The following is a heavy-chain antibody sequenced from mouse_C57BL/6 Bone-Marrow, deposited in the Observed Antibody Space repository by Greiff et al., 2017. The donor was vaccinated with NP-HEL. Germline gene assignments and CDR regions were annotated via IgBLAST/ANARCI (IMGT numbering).Heavy chain of an antibody. V-gene: IGHV3-6*01. CDR1: GYSITSGYY. Sequence: EVKVEESGPGLVKPSQSLSLTCSVTGYSITSGYYWNWIRQFPGNKLEWMGYISYDGSNNYNPSLKNRISITRDTSKNLFFLKLNSVTTEDTATYYCARPDYYGSSPYWYFDVWGTGTTVTVSS. J-gene: IGHJ1*03. CDR3: ARPDYYGSSPYWYFDV. CDR2: ISYDGSN. D-gene: IGHD1-1*01.